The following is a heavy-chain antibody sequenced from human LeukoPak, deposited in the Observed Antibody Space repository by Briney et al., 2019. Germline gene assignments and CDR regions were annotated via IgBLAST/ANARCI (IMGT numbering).Heavy chain of an antibody. CDR1: GDSVSSKNGA. D-gene: IGHD6-19*01. CDR2: TYYRSKWYN. CDR3: ARDFGTTGWHTFDY. J-gene: IGHJ4*02. V-gene: IGHV6-1*01. Sequence: PSQTLSLTCVVSGDSVSSKNGACNWIRQSPSRGLEWLGRTYYRSKWYNDYAESMEGRMTISQDTSKNQYSLHLNSVTPDDTAVYYCARDFGTTGWHTFDYWGQGTLVTVSS.